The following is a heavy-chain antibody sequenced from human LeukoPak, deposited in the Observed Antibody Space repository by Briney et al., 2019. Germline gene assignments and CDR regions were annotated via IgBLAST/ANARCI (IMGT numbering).Heavy chain of an antibody. CDR2: IIPIFGTA. D-gene: IGHD6-13*01. V-gene: IGHV1-69*13. CDR3: ARAIAAASWEGVHGTNWFDP. CDR1: GGTFSSYA. Sequence: GASVKVSCKASGGTFSSYAISWVRQAPGQGLEWMGGIIPIFGTANYAQKFQGRVTITAGESTSTAYMELSSLRSEDTAVYYCARAIAAASWEGVHGTNWFDPWGQGTLVTVSS. J-gene: IGHJ5*02.